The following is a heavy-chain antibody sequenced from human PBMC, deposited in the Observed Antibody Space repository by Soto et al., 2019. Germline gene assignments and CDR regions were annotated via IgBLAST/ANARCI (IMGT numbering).Heavy chain of an antibody. Sequence: ASAGSSSTYAISCLRQPPGQGLEWMGGIIPIFGTANYAQKFQGRVTITADESTSTAYMELSSLRSEDTAVYYCATPEPQGYSSSWYGFDYWGQGTLVTVSS. CDR3: ATPEPQGYSSSWYGFDY. CDR2: IIPIFGTA. J-gene: IGHJ4*02. V-gene: IGHV1-69*01. CDR1: AGSSSTYA. D-gene: IGHD6-13*01.